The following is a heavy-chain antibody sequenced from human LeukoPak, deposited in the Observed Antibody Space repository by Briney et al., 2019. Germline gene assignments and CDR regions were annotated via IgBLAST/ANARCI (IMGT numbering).Heavy chain of an antibody. J-gene: IGHJ6*02. Sequence: GGSLRLSCAASGFTVSSNYMSWVRQAPGKGLEWVSVIYSGGSTYYADSVKGRFTISRDNSKNTLYLQMNSLRAEDTAVYYCTTEGVAGTFGGYYYYGMDVWGQGPTVTVSS. CDR3: TTEGVAGTFGGYYYYGMDV. CDR1: GFTVSSNY. V-gene: IGHV3-53*01. CDR2: IYSGGST. D-gene: IGHD6-19*01.